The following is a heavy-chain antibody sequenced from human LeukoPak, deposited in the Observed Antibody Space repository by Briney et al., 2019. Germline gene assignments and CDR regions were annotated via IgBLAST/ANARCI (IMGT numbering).Heavy chain of an antibody. CDR1: GFTLSSHG. V-gene: IGHV3-30*18. CDR2: ISSDGSNK. D-gene: IGHD6-19*01. CDR3: AKDPIAVAGVLFDY. J-gene: IGHJ4*02. Sequence: GGSLRLSCAASGFTLSSHGEHWVRQAPGKGLEWVAVISSDGSNKYYADSVKSRFTISRDNSKNTLYLQMNSLRAEDTAVYYCAKDPIAVAGVLFDYWGQGTLVTVSS.